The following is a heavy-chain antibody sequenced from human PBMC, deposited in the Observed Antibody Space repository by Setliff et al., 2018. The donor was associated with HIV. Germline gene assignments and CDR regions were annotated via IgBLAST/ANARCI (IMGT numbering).Heavy chain of an antibody. CDR3: ARLGDSGYDFRGYFDY. CDR2: VYYSGGT. D-gene: IGHD5-12*01. CDR1: GGSASDTSYY. Sequence: SETRSLTCTVAGGSASDTSYYWGWSRQPPGKGLEWLANVYYSGGTYYNPSLNSRVTISVDTSRNQFSLKLTSVTAADTALYFCARLGDSGYDFRGYFDYWGQGKLVTVSS. J-gene: IGHJ4*02. V-gene: IGHV4-39*01.